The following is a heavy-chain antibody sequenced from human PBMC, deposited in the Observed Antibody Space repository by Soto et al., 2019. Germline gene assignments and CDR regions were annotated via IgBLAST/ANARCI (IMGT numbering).Heavy chain of an antibody. Sequence: ASVKVSCKVSGYTLTELSMPWVRQAPGKGIEWMGGCDPEDGETIYAQKFQGRVTMTEDTSTDTAYMELSSLRSEDTAVYYCATGITISHNWFDPWGQGTLVTVSS. CDR3: ATGITISHNWFDP. V-gene: IGHV1-24*01. J-gene: IGHJ5*02. CDR2: CDPEDGET. CDR1: GYTLTELS. D-gene: IGHD3-3*01.